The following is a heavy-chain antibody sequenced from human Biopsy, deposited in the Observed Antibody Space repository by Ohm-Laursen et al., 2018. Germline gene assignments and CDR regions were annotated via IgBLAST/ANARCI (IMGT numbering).Heavy chain of an antibody. CDR1: GGTFSNYA. J-gene: IGHJ4*02. CDR3: ATPFQYYDSWGGYPPFDH. V-gene: IGHV1-69*10. CDR2: IIAVSGLV. Sequence: SVKVSCKASGGTFSNYAISWVRQAPGEGLEWTGGIIAVSGLVNYAPKFQGRVSITADKSTTTAYMELSNLKSEDTAVYYCATPFQYYDSWGGYPPFDHWGQGTLVTVSS. D-gene: IGHD3-3*01.